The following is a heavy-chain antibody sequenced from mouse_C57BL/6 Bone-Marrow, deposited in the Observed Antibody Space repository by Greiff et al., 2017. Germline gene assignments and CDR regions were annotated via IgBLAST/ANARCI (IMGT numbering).Heavy chain of an antibody. D-gene: IGHD2-2*01. Sequence: VKLMESGPGLVQPSQSLSITCTVSGFSLTSYGVHWVRQSPGQGLEWLGVIWSGGSTDYNAAFISRLSISKDNSKSQFFFKMNSLQADDTAVYYCARLWLRRLVAYWGQGTLVTVSA. CDR1: GFSLTSYG. CDR2: IWSGGST. J-gene: IGHJ3*01. CDR3: ARLWLRRLVAY. V-gene: IGHV2-2*01.